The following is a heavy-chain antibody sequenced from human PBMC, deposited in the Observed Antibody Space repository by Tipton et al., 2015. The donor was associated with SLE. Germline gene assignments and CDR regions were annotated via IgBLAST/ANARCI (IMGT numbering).Heavy chain of an antibody. V-gene: IGHV1-18*01. CDR2: ISAYNGNK. CDR1: GYTFTSYG. Sequence: QSGPEVKEPGDSVKVSCKASGYTFTSYGISWVRQAPGQGLEWMGWISAYNGNKNYAQKLQSRVTMTTDTSTSTAYMELRSLRSDDTDVYYCARGVVPAGFDYWGQGTLVTVSS. J-gene: IGHJ4*02. D-gene: IGHD2-2*01. CDR3: ARGVVPAGFDY.